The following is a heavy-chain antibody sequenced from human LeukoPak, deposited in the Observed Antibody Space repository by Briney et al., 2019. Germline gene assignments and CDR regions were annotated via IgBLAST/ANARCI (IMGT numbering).Heavy chain of an antibody. D-gene: IGHD3-16*01. CDR3: ARDGWGLARYYYYYMDV. CDR2: ISSNGGST. Sequence: PGGSLRLSCAASGFTFSSYAMHWVRQAPGKGLEYVSAISSNGGSTYYANSVKGRFTISRDNSKNTLYLQMGSLRAEDMAVYYCARDGWGLARYYYYYMDVWGKGTTVTVSS. J-gene: IGHJ6*03. V-gene: IGHV3-64*01. CDR1: GFTFSSYA.